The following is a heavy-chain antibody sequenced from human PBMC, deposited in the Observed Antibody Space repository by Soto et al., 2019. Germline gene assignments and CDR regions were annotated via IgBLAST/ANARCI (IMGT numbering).Heavy chain of an antibody. D-gene: IGHD2-21*01. CDR2: INAGNGNT. CDR3: AIDRIAIGFDY. CDR1: GYTFTSYS. Sequence: SVKVSSKACGYTFTSYSLRSVRQAPGQRLEWMGWINAGNGNTKYSQKFQGRVTITRDTSASTAYMELSSLRSEDTAVYYCAIDRIAIGFDYWGQGTLVTVSS. V-gene: IGHV1-3*01. J-gene: IGHJ4*02.